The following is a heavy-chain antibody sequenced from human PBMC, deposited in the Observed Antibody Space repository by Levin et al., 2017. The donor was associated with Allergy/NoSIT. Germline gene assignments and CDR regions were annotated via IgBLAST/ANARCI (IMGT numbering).Heavy chain of an antibody. CDR2: IYSGGST. CDR3: ARDLGGFHDY. CDR1: GFTVSSNY. Sequence: LSLTCAASGFTVSSNYMSWVRQAPGKGLEWVSVIYSGGSTYYADSVKGRFTISRDNSKNTLYLQMNSLRAEDTAVYYCARDLGGFHDYWGQGTLVTVSS. J-gene: IGHJ4*02. V-gene: IGHV3-53*01. D-gene: IGHD3-16*01.